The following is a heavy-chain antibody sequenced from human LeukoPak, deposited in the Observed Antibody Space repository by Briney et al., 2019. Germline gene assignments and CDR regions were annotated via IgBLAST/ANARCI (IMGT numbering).Heavy chain of an antibody. J-gene: IGHJ6*03. V-gene: IGHV3-49*04. Sequence: PGGSLRLSCTASGFIFGDYAMSWVRQAPGKGLEWVGFIRSKAYGGTTEYAASVKGRFTISRDDSKSIAYLQMNSLKTEDTAVYYCSTPETGTTEFPYYYYYMDVWGKGTTVTVSS. CDR1: GFIFGDYA. D-gene: IGHD1-1*01. CDR2: IRSKAYGGTT. CDR3: STPETGTTEFPYYYYYMDV.